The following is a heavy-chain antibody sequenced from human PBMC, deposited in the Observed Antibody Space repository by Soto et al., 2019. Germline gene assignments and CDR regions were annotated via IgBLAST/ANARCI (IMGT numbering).Heavy chain of an antibody. Sequence: ETLSLTCHVSGDSLHSGAYYWTWIRQSPGRGLEWIGHIYHTGSTNYNPSLRSRLTISLDTSKNHFSLTLRSVNAVDKGVYYCAKSWGGDGYSHWGQATLVNVSS. J-gene: IGHJ4*02. CDR2: IYHTGST. CDR1: GDSLHSGAYY. D-gene: IGHD2-15*01. CDR3: AKSWGGDGYSH. V-gene: IGHV4-61*03.